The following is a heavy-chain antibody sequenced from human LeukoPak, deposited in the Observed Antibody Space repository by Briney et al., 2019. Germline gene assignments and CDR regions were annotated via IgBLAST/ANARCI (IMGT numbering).Heavy chain of an antibody. CDR1: GFTFSSYA. CDR3: ARGRPYDFWSGYYTPIYYGMDV. CDR2: ISGSGGST. D-gene: IGHD3-3*01. Sequence: GGSLRLSCAASGFTFSSYAMSWVRQAPGKGLEWVSAISGSGGSTYYADSVKGRFTIFRENAKNSLYLQMNSLRAGDTAVYYCARGRPYDFWSGYYTPIYYGMDVWGQGTTVTVSS. J-gene: IGHJ6*02. V-gene: IGHV3-23*01.